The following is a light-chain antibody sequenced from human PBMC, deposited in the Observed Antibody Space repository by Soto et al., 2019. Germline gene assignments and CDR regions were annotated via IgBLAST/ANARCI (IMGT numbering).Light chain of an antibody. CDR2: AAS. J-gene: IGKJ1*01. CDR3: QLYWSTITWA. CDR1: QSVSNNL. V-gene: IGKV3-20*01. Sequence: VVLTQSPGTVSLSPGDRATLSCRASQSVSNNLIAWYQHKPGQAPRLLIYAASSRATGIPDRFSGSGSGTDFTLTISRLEPEDFAVYYCQLYWSTITWAFGQGTKVEFK.